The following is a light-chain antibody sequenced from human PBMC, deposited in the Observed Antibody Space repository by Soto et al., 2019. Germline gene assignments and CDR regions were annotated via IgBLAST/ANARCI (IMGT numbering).Light chain of an antibody. J-gene: IGLJ1*01. CDR3: CSLTTSHTYV. CDR1: SSDVGAYNY. Sequence: QSVLTQPRSVSGSPGQSVTISCTGTSSDVGAYNYVSWYQQHPGKAPKLMTYDVSKRPSGVPDRFSGSKSGNTASLTISGLQAEDEADYYCCSLTTSHTYVFGSGTKVTVL. CDR2: DVS. V-gene: IGLV2-11*01.